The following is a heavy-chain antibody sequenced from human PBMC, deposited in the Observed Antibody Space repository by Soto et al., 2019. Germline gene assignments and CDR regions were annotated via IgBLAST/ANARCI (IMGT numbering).Heavy chain of an antibody. CDR3: ARDYGSGSYYAFDY. CDR2: IYSSGST. J-gene: IGHJ4*02. CDR1: GGSISYYY. D-gene: IGHD3-10*01. Sequence: PSETLSLTCTVSGGSISYYYWNWIRQPAGKGLEWIGRIYSSGSTNYNPSLKSRVGMSIDTSKNQFSLKVRAVTAADTAVYYCARDYGSGSYYAFDYWGQGTQVTVSS. V-gene: IGHV4-4*07.